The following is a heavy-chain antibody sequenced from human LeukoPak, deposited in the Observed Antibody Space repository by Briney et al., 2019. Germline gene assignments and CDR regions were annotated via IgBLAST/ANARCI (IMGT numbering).Heavy chain of an antibody. CDR3: AGERNGYNPD. J-gene: IGHJ1*01. CDR2: IYYSGVT. D-gene: IGHD5-24*01. CDR1: GGSITSYY. V-gene: IGHV4-59*01. Sequence: PSETLSLTCTVSGGSITSYYWSWIRQPPGKGLEWIGYIYYSGVTKYNPSFKSRVTISVDTSKNQFSLKLNSVTAADTAVYYCAGERNGYNPDWGQGTWSPSPQ.